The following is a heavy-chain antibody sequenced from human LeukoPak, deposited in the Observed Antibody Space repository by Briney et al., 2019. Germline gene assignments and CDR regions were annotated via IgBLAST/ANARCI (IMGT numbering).Heavy chain of an antibody. J-gene: IGHJ4*02. CDR2: ISSSSSTI. Sequence: GGSLRLSCAASGFTFSSYNMNWVRQAPGKGLEWVSYISSSSSTIYYADSVKGRFTISRDNAKNSLYLQMNSLRAEDTAVYYCARGIYGSGSYSSPFDYWGQGTLVTVSS. CDR3: ARGIYGSGSYSSPFDY. D-gene: IGHD3-10*01. CDR1: GFTFSSYN. V-gene: IGHV3-48*04.